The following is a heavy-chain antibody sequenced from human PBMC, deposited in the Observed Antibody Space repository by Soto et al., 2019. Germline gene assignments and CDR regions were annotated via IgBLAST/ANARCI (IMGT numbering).Heavy chain of an antibody. J-gene: IGHJ4*02. CDR1: GGTFSSYA. CDR3: ARDHCSGGSCYKTYFDY. Sequence: ASVKVSCTASGGTFSSYAISWVRQAPGQGLEWMGGIIPIFGTANYAQKFQGRVTITADESTSTAYMELSSLRSEDTAVYYCARDHCSGGSCYKTYFDYWGQGTLVTVSS. CDR2: IIPIFGTA. D-gene: IGHD2-15*01. V-gene: IGHV1-69*13.